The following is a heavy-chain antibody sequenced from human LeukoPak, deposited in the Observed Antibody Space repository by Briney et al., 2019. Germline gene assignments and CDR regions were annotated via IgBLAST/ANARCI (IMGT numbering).Heavy chain of an antibody. D-gene: IGHD3/OR15-3a*01. CDR2: IYYSGST. CDR3: ARSHSVWTSFDY. CDR1: GGSISSYC. Sequence: KTSETLSLTCTVSGGSISSYCWSWIRQPPGKGLEWMGYIYYSGSTNYNPSLKSRVTISVDTSKNQFSLKLSSVTAADTAVYYCARSHSVWTSFDYWGQGTLVTVSS. J-gene: IGHJ4*02. V-gene: IGHV4-59*01.